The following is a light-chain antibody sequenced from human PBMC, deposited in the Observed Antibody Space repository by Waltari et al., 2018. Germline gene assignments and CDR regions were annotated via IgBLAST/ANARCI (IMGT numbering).Light chain of an antibody. CDR1: QIVSRSN. CDR3: QQYYSSPYT. V-gene: IGKV3-20*01. CDR2: GAS. J-gene: IGKJ2*01. Sequence: IVLTQSPGTLSLSAGERATLSCRASQIVSRSNLAWYQQKPGQAPRLLIYGASTRATGIPDRFSGSGSGTDFTLTISRLQPEDVAIYYCQQYYSSPYTFGQGTRLEIK.